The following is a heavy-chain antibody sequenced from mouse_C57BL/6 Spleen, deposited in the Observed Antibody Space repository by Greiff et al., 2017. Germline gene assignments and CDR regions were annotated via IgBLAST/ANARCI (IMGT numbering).Heavy chain of an antibody. CDR3: ARSPYGSSYGFAY. J-gene: IGHJ3*01. Sequence: VQLQQSGAELVKPGASVKMSCKASGYTFTSYWITWVKQRPGQGLEWIGDIYPGSGSTNYNEKFKSKATLTVDTSSSTAYMQLSSLTSEDSAVYYCARSPYGSSYGFAYWGQGTLVTVSA. V-gene: IGHV1-55*01. D-gene: IGHD1-1*01. CDR2: IYPGSGST. CDR1: GYTFTSYW.